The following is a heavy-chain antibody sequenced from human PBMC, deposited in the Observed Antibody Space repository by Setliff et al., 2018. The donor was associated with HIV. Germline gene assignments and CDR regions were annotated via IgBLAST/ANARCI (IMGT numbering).Heavy chain of an antibody. CDR1: GGSISSGSYY. Sequence: SETLSLTCTVSGGSISSGSYYWSWIRQPAGKGLEWNGHIHTSGSTKYNPSLKSRVTISVDTSKNQFSLKLSSVTAADTAVYYCNIYYYYYMDVWGKGTTVTVSS. J-gene: IGHJ6*03. CDR2: IHTSGST. V-gene: IGHV4-61*09. CDR3: NIYYYYYMDV.